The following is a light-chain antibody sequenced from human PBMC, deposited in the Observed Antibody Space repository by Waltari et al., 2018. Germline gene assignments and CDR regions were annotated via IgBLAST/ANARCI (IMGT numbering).Light chain of an antibody. V-gene: IGLV3-21*04. J-gene: IGLJ3*02. CDR2: YDS. CDR3: QVWDSSSDLQV. Sequence: SYVLTQPPSVSVAPGKTARITCGGNNIGSKSVHWYQQKPGQAPVLVIYYDSERPSGIPSGFSCSNAGNTATLTISRVEAVDEADYYCQVWDSSSDLQVFGGGTRLTVL. CDR1: NIGSKS.